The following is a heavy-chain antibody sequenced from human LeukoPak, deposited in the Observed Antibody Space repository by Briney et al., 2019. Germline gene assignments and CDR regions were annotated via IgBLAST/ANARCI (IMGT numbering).Heavy chain of an antibody. V-gene: IGHV3-9*01. CDR1: GFTFDDYA. D-gene: IGHD3-22*01. CDR2: ISWNSGSI. CDR3: AKVREVVVTDDAFDI. J-gene: IGHJ3*02. Sequence: GGSLRLSCAASGFTFDDYAMHWVRQAPGKGLEWVSGISWNSGSIGYADSVKGRFTISRDNAKNSLYLQMNSLRAEDTALYYCAKVREVVVTDDAFDIWGQGTMDTVSS.